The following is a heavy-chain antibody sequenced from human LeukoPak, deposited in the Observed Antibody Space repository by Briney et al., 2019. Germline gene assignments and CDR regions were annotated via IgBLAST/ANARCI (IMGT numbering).Heavy chain of an antibody. CDR3: AKKGGPGSFDP. CDR2: ISSSSSTI. Sequence: GGSLRLSCAASGFTFSSYSMNWVRQAPGKGLEWVSYISSSSSTIYYADSVKGRFTISRDNAKNTLYLQMNSLRAEDTAVYYCAKKGGPGSFDPWGQGTLVTVSS. V-gene: IGHV3-48*01. CDR1: GFTFSSYS. D-gene: IGHD3-16*01. J-gene: IGHJ5*02.